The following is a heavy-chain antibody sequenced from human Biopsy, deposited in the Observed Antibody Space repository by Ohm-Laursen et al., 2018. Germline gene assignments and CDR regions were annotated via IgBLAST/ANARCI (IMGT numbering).Heavy chain of an antibody. CDR2: IYSNGNT. J-gene: IGHJ3*02. D-gene: IGHD1-26*01. CDR3: ARDEGLLRAFDI. Sequence: SDTLSLTCTVSGGSISGHFWSWVRQPAGKGLEWIGRIYSNGNTNYNPSLKSRVSMSVDTSKNHFSLNLTSVTAADTAMYYCARDEGLLRAFDIWGQGTLGTVSS. V-gene: IGHV4-4*07. CDR1: GGSISGHF.